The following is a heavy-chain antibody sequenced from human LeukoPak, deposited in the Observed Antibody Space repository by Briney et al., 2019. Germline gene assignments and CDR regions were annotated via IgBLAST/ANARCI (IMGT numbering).Heavy chain of an antibody. CDR2: IYYSGST. J-gene: IGHJ4*02. CDR3: AGNRFGGAPNLDY. D-gene: IGHD3-16*01. V-gene: IGHV4-59*01. Sequence: PSETLSLTCTVSGGSISSYYWTWIRQPPGKGLEWLGYIYYSGSTNYNPSLKSRVTISLDTSKNQFSLRLTSVTAADTAVYYCAGNRFGGAPNLDYWAREPWSPSSQ. CDR1: GGSISSYY.